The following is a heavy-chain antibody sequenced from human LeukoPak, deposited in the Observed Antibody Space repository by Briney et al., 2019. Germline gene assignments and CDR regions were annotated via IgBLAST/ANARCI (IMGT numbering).Heavy chain of an antibody. CDR2: IFDGGRT. J-gene: IGHJ4*02. Sequence: SEPLSLTYAVHGGSFSGFYWTWMRQPPGKGPEWIGEIFDGGRTNYNPSLKSRVTISGDTSKNLFALILTSVTAADTAVYYCARGLGEGYPDYWGQGTLVTVSS. D-gene: IGHD5-24*01. CDR3: ARGLGEGYPDY. V-gene: IGHV4-34*01. CDR1: GGSFSGFY.